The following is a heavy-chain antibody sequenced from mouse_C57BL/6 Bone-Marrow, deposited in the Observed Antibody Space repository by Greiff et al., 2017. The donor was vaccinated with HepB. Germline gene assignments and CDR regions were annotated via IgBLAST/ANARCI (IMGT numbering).Heavy chain of an antibody. Sequence: EVQLVESGGGLVKPGGSLKLSCAASGFTFSDYGMHWVRQAPEKGLEWVAYISSGSSTIYYADTVKGRFTISRANAKNTLFLQMTRLRSEDTDMYYCARCHYYGSSRAWFAYWGQGTLVTVSA. V-gene: IGHV5-17*01. J-gene: IGHJ3*01. CDR1: GFTFSDYG. CDR2: ISSGSSTI. CDR3: ARCHYYGSSRAWFAY. D-gene: IGHD1-1*01.